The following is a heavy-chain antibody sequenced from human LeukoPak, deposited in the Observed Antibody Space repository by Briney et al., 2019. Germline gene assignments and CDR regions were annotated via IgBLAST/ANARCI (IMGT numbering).Heavy chain of an antibody. Sequence: GKSLRLSCATSGFTFSSYGMHWVRQAPGKALEWVATISSDGGNRYYSDSVKGRFTISRDNSKNTLYLQMNSLRPEDTAVFHCARGRAVTGNTVIDYWGQGTLVTVSS. D-gene: IGHD6-19*01. CDR3: ARGRAVTGNTVIDY. CDR2: ISSDGGNR. J-gene: IGHJ4*02. CDR1: GFTFSSYG. V-gene: IGHV3-30*03.